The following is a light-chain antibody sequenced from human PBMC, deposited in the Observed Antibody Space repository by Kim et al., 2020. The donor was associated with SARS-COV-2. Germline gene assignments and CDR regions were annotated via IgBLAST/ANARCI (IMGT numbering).Light chain of an antibody. CDR2: GKH. Sequence: VALGQTVRITCQGDSRRSDYATWHQQKPGQAPLLFIYGKHNRPSGIPDRFSSSGSGNPASFTITGTQAGDEADYYCNSRDSNDNVVFGGGTQLTVL. V-gene: IGLV3-19*01. CDR1: SRRSDY. J-gene: IGLJ2*01. CDR3: NSRDSNDNVV.